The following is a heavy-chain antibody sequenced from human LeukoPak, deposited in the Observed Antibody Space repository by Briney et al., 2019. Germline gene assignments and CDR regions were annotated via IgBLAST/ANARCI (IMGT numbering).Heavy chain of an antibody. CDR2: ISSNADVT. Sequence: PGGSLRLSCVASRFTFNTYAVNWVRQAPGKGLEWVSAISSNADVTYYADSVRGRFTISRDNSKNTVFLQMNSLRAEDTAVYYCAKDLNPYYYDSSGYDWGQGTLVTVSS. CDR3: AKDLNPYYYDSSGYD. D-gene: IGHD3-22*01. J-gene: IGHJ4*02. CDR1: RFTFNTYA. V-gene: IGHV3-23*01.